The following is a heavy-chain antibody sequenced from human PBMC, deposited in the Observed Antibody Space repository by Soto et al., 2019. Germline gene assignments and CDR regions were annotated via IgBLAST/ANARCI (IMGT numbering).Heavy chain of an antibody. J-gene: IGHJ6*02. D-gene: IGHD2-2*01. CDR1: GFTFSSYW. V-gene: IGHV3-7*01. Sequence: GGSLRLSCAASGFTFSSYWMSWVRQAPGKGLEWVANIKQDGSEKYYVDSVKGRFTISRDNAKNSLYLQMNSLRAEDTAVYYCARDPGDCSSTSCYYYYGMDVWGQGTTVTVSS. CDR3: ARDPGDCSSTSCYYYYGMDV. CDR2: IKQDGSEK.